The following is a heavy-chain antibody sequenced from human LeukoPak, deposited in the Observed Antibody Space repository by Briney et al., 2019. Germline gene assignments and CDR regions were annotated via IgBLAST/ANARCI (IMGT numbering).Heavy chain of an antibody. D-gene: IGHD6-13*01. CDR3: ARGPRAAADDY. CDR2: INAGNGNT. V-gene: IGHV1-3*01. CDR1: GYTFINFA. J-gene: IGHJ4*02. Sequence: ASVKVSCKASGYTFINFAINWGRQAPGQRPEWMGWINAGNGNTKYSQKFQGRVTITTDTSASTAYMELSGLTSEDTAVYYCARGPRAAADDYWGQGTLVTVSS.